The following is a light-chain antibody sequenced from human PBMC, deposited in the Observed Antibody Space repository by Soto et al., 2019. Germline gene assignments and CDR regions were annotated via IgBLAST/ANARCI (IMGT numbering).Light chain of an antibody. V-gene: IGLV1-40*01. CDR1: SSNIGACYD. Sequence: QSVLTQPPSVSGAPGQRVTISCTGSSSNIGACYDVHWYQQLPGTAPKLLIYGNSNRPSGVPDRFSGSKSGTSASLAITGLQAEDEADYYCQSYDTSLSVVVFGGGTKLTVL. CDR2: GNS. CDR3: QSYDTSLSVVV. J-gene: IGLJ2*01.